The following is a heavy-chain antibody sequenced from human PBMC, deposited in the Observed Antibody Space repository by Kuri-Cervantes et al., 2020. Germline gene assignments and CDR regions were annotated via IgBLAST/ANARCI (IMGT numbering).Heavy chain of an antibody. V-gene: IGHV3-21*01. CDR3: ARDWSAAAEGPHWFDP. J-gene: IGHJ5*02. Sequence: GESLKISCAASGFTFSSYSMNWVRQAPGKGLEWVSSISSSSSYIYYADSVKSRFTISRDNAKNSLYLQMNSLRAEDTAVYYCARDWSAAAEGPHWFDPWGQGTLVTVSS. D-gene: IGHD6-13*01. CDR1: GFTFSSYS. CDR2: ISSSSSYI.